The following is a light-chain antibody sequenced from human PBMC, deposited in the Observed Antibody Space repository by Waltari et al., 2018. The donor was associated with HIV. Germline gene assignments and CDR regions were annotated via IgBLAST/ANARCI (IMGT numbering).Light chain of an antibody. CDR3: QQSYTSPRT. J-gene: IGKJ1*01. Sequence: DIVMTQSPDSLAVSLGERATINCKASQSVLYRSNKKNYLAWYQQKPRQPPKLPSYWASSRDSGVPARFSGSGYGTDFTLTISSLQAEDVGVYFCQQSYTSPRTFGQGTKVEIK. CDR1: QSVLYRSNKKNY. CDR2: WAS. V-gene: IGKV4-1*01.